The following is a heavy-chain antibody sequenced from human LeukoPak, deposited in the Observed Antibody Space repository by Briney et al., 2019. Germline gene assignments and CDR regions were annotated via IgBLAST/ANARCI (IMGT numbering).Heavy chain of an antibody. D-gene: IGHD3-10*01. V-gene: IGHV1-18*01. Sequence: ASVKVSCKASGYTFTSYGISWVRQAPGQGLEWMGWISAYSGNTNYAQKLQGRVTMTTDTSTSTAYMELRSLRSDDTAVYYCARVLWFGVPRNWFDPWGQGTLVTVSS. J-gene: IGHJ5*02. CDR1: GYTFTSYG. CDR2: ISAYSGNT. CDR3: ARVLWFGVPRNWFDP.